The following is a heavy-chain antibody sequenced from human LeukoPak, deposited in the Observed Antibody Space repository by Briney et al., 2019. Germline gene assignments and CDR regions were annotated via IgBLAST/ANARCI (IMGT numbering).Heavy chain of an antibody. V-gene: IGHV4-59*01. CDR3: ARSGSYSGPYVY. Sequence: SETLSLTCTVSGGSISTYYWSWVRQSPGRGLEWIGHIYYSGSTNYNPSLKSRVAMSVDTSKNQFSLKLNSVTAADTAVYYCARSGSYSGPYVYWGQGTVVTVSS. CDR2: IYYSGST. D-gene: IGHD3-10*01. CDR1: GGSISTYY. J-gene: IGHJ4*02.